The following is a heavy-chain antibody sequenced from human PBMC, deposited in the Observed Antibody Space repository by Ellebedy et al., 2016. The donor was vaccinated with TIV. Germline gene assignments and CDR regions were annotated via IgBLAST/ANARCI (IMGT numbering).Heavy chain of an antibody. D-gene: IGHD6-19*01. CDR1: GFSLSTSGVG. J-gene: IGHJ4*02. CDR2: IYWDDDQ. V-gene: IGHV2-5*02. CDR3: AATQALSSVGAVAGPLFDY. Sequence: SGPTLVKPTQTLTLTCTFSGFSLSTSGVGVGWVRQPPGEALEWLALIYWDDDQRYSPSLKSRLTITKDTSKNQVVLTMTNMDPVDTATFYCAATQALSSVGAVAGPLFDYWGQGTLVTVSS.